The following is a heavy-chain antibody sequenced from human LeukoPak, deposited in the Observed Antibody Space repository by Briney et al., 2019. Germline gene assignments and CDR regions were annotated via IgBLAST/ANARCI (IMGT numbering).Heavy chain of an antibody. V-gene: IGHV1-18*01. D-gene: IGHD7-27*01. J-gene: IGHJ4*02. Sequence: TSVKVSCKATGYTLTSYGISWVRQAPGQGLEWMGWISPNSDNPNYAQKLQGRVTMTTDTSTSTAYMELRSLRSDDTALYFCARDWGSIKVIADYWGQGTLVTVSS. CDR1: GYTLTSYG. CDR3: ARDWGSIKVIADY. CDR2: ISPNSDNP.